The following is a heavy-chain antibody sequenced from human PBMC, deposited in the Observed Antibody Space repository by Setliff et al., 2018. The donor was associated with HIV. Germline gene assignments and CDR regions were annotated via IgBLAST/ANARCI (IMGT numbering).Heavy chain of an antibody. V-gene: IGHV4-4*02. CDR1: VGSISSTNW. Sequence: SETLSLTCAVSVGSISSTNWWTWVRQPPGKGLEWIGEIYHSGTTKYNPSLESRVIISIDKSKKHFPLKLTSVTAADTAVYYCARDRGRGYDYPIQGYFDYWGQGTLVTVSS. CDR2: IYHSGTT. J-gene: IGHJ4*02. CDR3: ARDRGRGYDYPIQGYFDY. D-gene: IGHD5-12*01.